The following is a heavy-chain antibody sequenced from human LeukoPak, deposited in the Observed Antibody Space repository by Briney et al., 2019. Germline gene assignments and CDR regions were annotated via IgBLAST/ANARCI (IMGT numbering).Heavy chain of an antibody. CDR3: ARAPSAEDTFDI. Sequence: PGGSLRLSCAASGFTFSSYSMNWVRQAPGKGLEWVSSISSSSSCIYYADSVKGRSTISRDNAKNSLYLQMNSLRAEDTAVYYCARAPSAEDTFDIWGQGTMVTVSS. D-gene: IGHD1-26*01. CDR2: ISSSSSCI. V-gene: IGHV3-21*01. J-gene: IGHJ3*02. CDR1: GFTFSSYS.